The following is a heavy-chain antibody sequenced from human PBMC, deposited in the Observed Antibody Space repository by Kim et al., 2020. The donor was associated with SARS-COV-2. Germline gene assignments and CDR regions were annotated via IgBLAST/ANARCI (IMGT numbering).Heavy chain of an antibody. J-gene: IGHJ4*02. CDR1: GFTFSSYA. Sequence: GGSLRLSCAASGFTFSSYAMHWVRQAPGKGLEWVAVISYDGSNKYYADSVKGRFTISRDNSKNTLYLQMNSLRAEDTAVYYCAREGYCSSTSCPVYFDYWGQGTLVTVSS. D-gene: IGHD2-2*01. CDR2: ISYDGSNK. V-gene: IGHV3-30*04. CDR3: AREGYCSSTSCPVYFDY.